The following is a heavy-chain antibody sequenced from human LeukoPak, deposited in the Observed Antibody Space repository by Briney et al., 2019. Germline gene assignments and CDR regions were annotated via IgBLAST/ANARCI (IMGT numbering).Heavy chain of an antibody. CDR1: EFTFNSYA. V-gene: IGHV3-23*01. CDR2: ISGSGGTT. Sequence: GGSLRLSCAASEFTFNSYAMSWVRQAPGKGLEWVSAISGSGGTTYYADSVKGRFTISRDNSKNTLYLQMNSLRAEDTAVYYCAKGSTATTYYYGMDVWGQGTTVTVSS. D-gene: IGHD4-17*01. CDR3: AKGSTATTYYYGMDV. J-gene: IGHJ6*02.